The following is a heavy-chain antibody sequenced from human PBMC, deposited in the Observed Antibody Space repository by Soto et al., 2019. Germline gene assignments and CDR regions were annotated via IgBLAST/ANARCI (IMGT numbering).Heavy chain of an antibody. CDR1: GFIFSAYT. Sequence: PGGSLRLSGAASGFIFSAYTMNWVRQAPGKGLEWLSSISDDSSYIDYADSLRGRFTVSRDNARNSLYLQIDSLGVEDTAVYYCATPYYFNHWGPGTLVTVSS. V-gene: IGHV3-21*06. J-gene: IGHJ1*01. D-gene: IGHD3-16*01. CDR3: ATPYYFNH. CDR2: ISDDSSYI.